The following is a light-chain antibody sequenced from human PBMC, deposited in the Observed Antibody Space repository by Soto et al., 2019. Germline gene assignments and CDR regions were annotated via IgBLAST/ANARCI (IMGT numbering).Light chain of an antibody. Sequence: QPVLTQPPSVSGAPGQRVTISCTGSSSDIGAHYDVHWYQQLPGTAPKLLIYGNNNRPSGVPDRFSGSKSGTSASLAITGLQGVDEADYYCQSYDDSLSGWVFGGGTKLTVL. J-gene: IGLJ3*02. V-gene: IGLV1-40*01. CDR3: QSYDDSLSGWV. CDR1: SSDIGAHYD. CDR2: GNN.